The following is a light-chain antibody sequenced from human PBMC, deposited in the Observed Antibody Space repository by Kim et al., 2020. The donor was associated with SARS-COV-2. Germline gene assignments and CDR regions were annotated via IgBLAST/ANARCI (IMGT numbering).Light chain of an antibody. Sequence: ASVGDRVTITCRASQDISNDLGWYQQNPGRAPKRLIYGASSLQSGVPSRFSGSGSGTEFTLTISSLQPEDFATYVCLQHNTYPITFGQGTRLEIK. V-gene: IGKV1-17*01. CDR2: GAS. CDR3: LQHNTYPIT. J-gene: IGKJ5*01. CDR1: QDISND.